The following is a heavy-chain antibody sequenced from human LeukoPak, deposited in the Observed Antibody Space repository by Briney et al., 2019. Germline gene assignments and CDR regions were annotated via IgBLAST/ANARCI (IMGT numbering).Heavy chain of an antibody. V-gene: IGHV3-11*04. CDR1: GFTFSDYY. CDR3: ARDLRYYYMDV. Sequence: AGGSLRLSCAVSGFTFSDYYMSWIRQAPGKGLEWVSYISSSGSTVYYADSVKGRFTISRDNAKNSLYLQMNSLRAEDTAVYYCARDLRYYYMDVWGKGTTVTVSS. J-gene: IGHJ6*03. CDR2: ISSSGSTV.